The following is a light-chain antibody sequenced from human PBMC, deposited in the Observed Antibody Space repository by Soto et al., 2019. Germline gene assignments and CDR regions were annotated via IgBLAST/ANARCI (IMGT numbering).Light chain of an antibody. CDR2: KAS. CDR1: QSISSW. J-gene: IGKJ5*01. CDR3: QHYNSYLIT. Sequence: DIQMTQSPSTLSASVGDRVTITCRASQSISSWLAWYQQKPGKAPKLLIYKASSLESGVPSRFSGGGSGTEFTLTISSLQPDDFATYYCQHYNSYLITFGQGTRLEIK. V-gene: IGKV1-5*03.